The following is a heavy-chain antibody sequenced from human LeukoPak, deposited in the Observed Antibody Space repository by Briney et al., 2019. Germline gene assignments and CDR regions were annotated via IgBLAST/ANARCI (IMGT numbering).Heavy chain of an antibody. CDR2: ISQSGTI. CDR1: GGSFSGYY. J-gene: IGHJ3*01. CDR3: ARRPERWETLQMDAFDV. Sequence: SETLSLTCAVYGGSFSGYYWSWIRQPPGKGLEWIAEISQSGTINDNPSLETRITISVDTSRKQVSLKMRSVTVADTALYYCARRPERWETLQMDAFDVRGQGTMVTVSS. D-gene: IGHD1-26*01. V-gene: IGHV4-34*01.